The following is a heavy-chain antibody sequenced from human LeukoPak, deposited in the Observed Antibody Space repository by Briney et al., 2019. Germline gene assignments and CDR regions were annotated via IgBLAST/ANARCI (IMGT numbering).Heavy chain of an antibody. V-gene: IGHV4-34*01. J-gene: IGHJ4*02. CDR3: ARVPVFGEPYYFDY. CDR1: GGSFSGYY. Sequence: SETLSLTCAVYGGSFSGYYWSWIRQPPGKGLEWIGEIDHSGSTNYNPSLKSRVTISVDTSKNQFSLKLRSVTAADTAVYYCARVPVFGEPYYFDYWGQGTLVTVSS. D-gene: IGHD3-10*02. CDR2: IDHSGST.